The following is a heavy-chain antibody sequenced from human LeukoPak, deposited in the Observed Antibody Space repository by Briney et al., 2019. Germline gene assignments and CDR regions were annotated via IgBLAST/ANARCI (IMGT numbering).Heavy chain of an antibody. J-gene: IGHJ6*02. D-gene: IGHD2-2*01. V-gene: IGHV3-21*01. Sequence: GRSLRLSCAASGFTFSSYSMNWVRQAPGKGLEWVSSISSSSSYIYYADSVKGRFTISRDNAKNSLYLQMNSLRAEDTAVYYCARDFGYCSSTSCYDYYGMDVWGQGTTVTASS. CDR1: GFTFSSYS. CDR2: ISSSSSYI. CDR3: ARDFGYCSSTSCYDYYGMDV.